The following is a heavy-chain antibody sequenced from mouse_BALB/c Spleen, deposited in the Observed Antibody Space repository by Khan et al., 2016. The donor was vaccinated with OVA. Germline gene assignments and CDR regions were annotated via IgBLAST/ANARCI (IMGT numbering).Heavy chain of an antibody. J-gene: IGHJ2*01. CDR3: TRDRIDY. CDR2: INPTSGYT. CDR1: GYTFTTYW. V-gene: IGHV1-7*01. Sequence: QVQLKQSGAELAKPGASVKMSCKASGYTFTTYWMHWVKQRPGQGLEWIGYINPTSGYTDYNEKFKDRATLSADKSSSTAYMQLSGLTSEDSAVYYCTRDRIDYWGQGTTLTVSS.